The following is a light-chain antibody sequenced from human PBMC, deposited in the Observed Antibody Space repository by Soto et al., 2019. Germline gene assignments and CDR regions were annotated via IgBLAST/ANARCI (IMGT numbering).Light chain of an antibody. CDR3: QQYIYWPYT. J-gene: IGKJ2*01. Sequence: IVITQSPATLSVSPVERSTLSCRASQPMLGNLAWFQLRPGQARRLVIFGASSRATGFAARFSGSGSGTDFTLSISSLQSEDFAVYYCQQYIYWPYTFGQGTKVDIK. CDR2: GAS. V-gene: IGKV3-15*01. CDR1: QPMLGN.